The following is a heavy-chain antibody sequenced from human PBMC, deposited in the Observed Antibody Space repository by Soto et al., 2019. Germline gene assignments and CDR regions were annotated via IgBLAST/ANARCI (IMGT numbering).Heavy chain of an antibody. CDR1: GYTFTCYY. Sequence: EASVKVSCEASGYTFTCYYMHWVRQAPGQGLEWMGWINPNSGGTNYAQKFQGWVTMTRDTSISTAYMELSRLRSDDTAVYYCARGNGGNSGQYYYYYYGMDVWGQGTTVTVSS. CDR3: ARGNGGNSGQYYYYYYGMDV. V-gene: IGHV1-2*04. D-gene: IGHD2-21*02. CDR2: INPNSGGT. J-gene: IGHJ6*02.